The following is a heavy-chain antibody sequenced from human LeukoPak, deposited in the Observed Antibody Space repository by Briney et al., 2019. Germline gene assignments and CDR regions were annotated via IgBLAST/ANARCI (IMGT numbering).Heavy chain of an antibody. CDR1: GFTFDDYA. Sequence: GGSLRLSCAASGFTFDDYAIHWVRQAPGKGLEWVSLISGDGGSTYYADSVKGRFTISRDNIKNSLYLQLSSLRIEDAALYYCAKDKLSPRSNCFDPWGQGTLVTVSS. J-gene: IGHJ5*02. V-gene: IGHV3-43*02. CDR2: ISGDGGST. CDR3: AKDKLSPRSNCFDP. D-gene: IGHD2/OR15-2a*01.